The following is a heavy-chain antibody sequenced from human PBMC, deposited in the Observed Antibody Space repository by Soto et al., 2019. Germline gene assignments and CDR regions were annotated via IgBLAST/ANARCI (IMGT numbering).Heavy chain of an antibody. CDR1: GFTFSSYG. CDR2: ISYDGRNK. Sequence: GGSLRLSCAASGFTFSSYGMHWVRQAPGKGLEWVAVISYDGRNKYYADSVKGRFTISRDNSKNTLYLQMDSLRAEDTAVYYCAEGSGSDFWSGYYFWGHGTLVTVSS. CDR3: AEGSGSDFWSGYYF. D-gene: IGHD3-3*01. J-gene: IGHJ4*01. V-gene: IGHV3-30*18.